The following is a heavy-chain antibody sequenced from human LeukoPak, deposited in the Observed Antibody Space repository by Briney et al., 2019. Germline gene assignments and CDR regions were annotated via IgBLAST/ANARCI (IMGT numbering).Heavy chain of an antibody. CDR2: ISGSGGSA. D-gene: IGHD6-13*01. J-gene: IGHJ4*02. V-gene: IGHV3-23*01. Sequence: GGSLRLSCAASGFTFSTFAMGWVRQAPGKGLEWVSAISGSGGSAYYADSAKGRFTISRDNSKNTLYLQMNSLRAEDTAVYYCAKALTIAAAGTVWVSDFWGQGTLVTVSS. CDR1: GFTFSTFA. CDR3: AKALTIAAAGTVWVSDF.